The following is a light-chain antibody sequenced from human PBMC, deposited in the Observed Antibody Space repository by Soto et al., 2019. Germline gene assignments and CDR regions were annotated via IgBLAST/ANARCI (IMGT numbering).Light chain of an antibody. Sequence: QSALTQPRSVSGSPGQSVTISCTGTSSDVGGYNYVSWYQQHPGKAPKLMIYDVTQRPSGVPDRFSGSKSGNTVSLTISGLQAEDEADYYCCSYAGSYTRVFGGGTKLTVL. CDR1: SSDVGGYNY. CDR3: CSYAGSYTRV. CDR2: DVT. J-gene: IGLJ3*02. V-gene: IGLV2-11*01.